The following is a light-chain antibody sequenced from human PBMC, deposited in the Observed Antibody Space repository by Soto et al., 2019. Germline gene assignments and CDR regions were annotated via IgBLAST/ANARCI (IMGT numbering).Light chain of an antibody. CDR3: QQYGSPPWT. Sequence: EIVLTQSPATLSLSPGERATLSCRASQSVNSYLAWYQQKPGQAPRLLIYGASSWATGIPDRFSGSGSGTDFTLTISRLEPEDFAVYYCQQYGSPPWTFGQGTKVDIK. V-gene: IGKV3-20*01. CDR1: QSVNSY. J-gene: IGKJ1*01. CDR2: GAS.